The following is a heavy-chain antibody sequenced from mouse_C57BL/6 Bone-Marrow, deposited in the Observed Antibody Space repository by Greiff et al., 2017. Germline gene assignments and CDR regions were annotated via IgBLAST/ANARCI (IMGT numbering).Heavy chain of an antibody. J-gene: IGHJ2*01. CDR1: GYTFTSYW. D-gene: IGHD2-3*01. CDR3: ARDGYYDYFDY. Sequence: VQLQQPGAELVRPGTSVKLSCKASGYTFTSYWMPWVKQRPGQGLEWIGVIDPSDSYTNYNQKFKGKAPLTVDTSSSTAYMQRSSLTSEDSAVYYCARDGYYDYFDYWGQGTTLTVSS. V-gene: IGHV1-59*01. CDR2: IDPSDSYT.